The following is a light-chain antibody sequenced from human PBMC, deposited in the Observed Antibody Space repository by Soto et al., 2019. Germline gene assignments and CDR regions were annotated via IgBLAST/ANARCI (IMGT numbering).Light chain of an antibody. CDR2: DAS. CDR3: HERSYWPPSWT. Sequence: EIVLTQSPATLSLSPGERATLSCRASQSVSSYLAWYQHKPGQAPRLLLYDASNRATAIPARFSGSGSGTDVTLTITSLAPEDFAVYDCHERSYWPPSWTFGQGTRVEIK. J-gene: IGKJ1*01. V-gene: IGKV3-11*01. CDR1: QSVSSY.